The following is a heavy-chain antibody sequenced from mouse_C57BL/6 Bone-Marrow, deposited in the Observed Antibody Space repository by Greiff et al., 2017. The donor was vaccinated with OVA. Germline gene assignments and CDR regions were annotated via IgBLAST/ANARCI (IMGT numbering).Heavy chain of an antibody. CDR2: ISNGGGST. CDR1: GFTFSDYY. J-gene: IGHJ2*01. V-gene: IGHV5-12*01. D-gene: IGHD2-2*01. Sequence: EVKLMESGGGLVQPGGSLKLSCAASGFTFSDYYMYWVRQTPEKRLEWVAYISNGGGSTYYPDTVKGRFTISRDNAKNTLYLQMSRLKSEDTAMYYCARQGYDYFDYWGQGTTLTVSS. CDR3: ARQGYDYFDY.